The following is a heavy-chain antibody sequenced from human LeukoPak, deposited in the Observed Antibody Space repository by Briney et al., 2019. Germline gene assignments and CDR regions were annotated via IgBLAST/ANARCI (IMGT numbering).Heavy chain of an antibody. J-gene: IGHJ4*02. CDR2: IHYPEST. CDR1: GFSISSGYF. V-gene: IGHV4-38-2*01. D-gene: IGHD6-13*01. CDR3: ARGRGRQVGTRWHPDTHHDY. Sequence: KASETLPLTCAVSGFSISSGYFWGWIRRPPGKGLEWIGTIHYPESTYYNPSLNSRLTISIDTSKNHFSLKLSSVTAADTALYYCARGRGRQVGTRWHPDTHHDYWGQGILVTVPS.